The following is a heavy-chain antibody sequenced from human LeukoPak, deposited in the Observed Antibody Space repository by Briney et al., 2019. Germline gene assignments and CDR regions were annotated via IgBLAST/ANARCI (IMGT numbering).Heavy chain of an antibody. V-gene: IGHV3-53*01. CDR3: ARDRGYTMDV. CDR1: GFTVSSNF. CDR2: IYSGGST. Sequence: PGGSLRLSCAASGFTVSSNFMSWVRQAPGKGLEWVSLIYSGGSTYYADSVKGRFTISRDNSKNTLYLQMNSLRAEDTAVYYCARDRGYTMDVWGQGTTATVSS. J-gene: IGHJ6*02. D-gene: IGHD1-1*01.